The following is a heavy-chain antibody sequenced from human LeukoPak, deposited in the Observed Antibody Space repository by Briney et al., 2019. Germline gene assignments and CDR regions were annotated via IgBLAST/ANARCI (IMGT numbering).Heavy chain of an antibody. V-gene: IGHV1-8*01. J-gene: IGHJ5*02. D-gene: IGHD2-2*01. CDR3: ARTDIVVVPAAPYNWFDP. CDR1: GYTLTSYD. Sequence: ASVKVSCKASGYTLTSYDINWVRQATGQGLEWMGWMNPNSGNTGYAQKFQGRVTMTRNTSISTAYMELSSLRSEDTAVYYCARTDIVVVPAAPYNWFDPWGQGTLVTVSS. CDR2: MNPNSGNT.